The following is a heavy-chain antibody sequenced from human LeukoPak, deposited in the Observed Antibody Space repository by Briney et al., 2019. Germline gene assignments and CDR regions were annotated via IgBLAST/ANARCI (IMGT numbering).Heavy chain of an antibody. D-gene: IGHD6-13*01. Sequence: EASVKVSCTASGYTFTSYAMHWVRQAPGQRLEWMGWINAGNGNTKYSQKFQGRVTITRDTSASTAYMELSSLRSEDTAVYSCARAIGGAAAGLAFDYWGQGTLVTGSS. CDR3: ARAIGGAAAGLAFDY. V-gene: IGHV1-3*01. J-gene: IGHJ4*02. CDR1: GYTFTSYA. CDR2: INAGNGNT.